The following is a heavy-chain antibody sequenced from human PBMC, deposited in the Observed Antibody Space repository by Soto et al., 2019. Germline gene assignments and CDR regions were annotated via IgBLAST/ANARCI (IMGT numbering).Heavy chain of an antibody. Sequence: QVQLVESGGGVVQPRTSLRVSCVGSGFTFRSYVMHWVRQAPGKGLEWVALTSYDGSDKYYDDSVRGRFTISRDNSRNTVDLQMDSLRLEDTAPYYCARWGTTGRLDVWGQGTVVSVSS. CDR1: GFTFRSYV. J-gene: IGHJ1*01. D-gene: IGHD3-10*01. CDR3: ARWGTTGRLDV. V-gene: IGHV3-30*19. CDR2: TSYDGSDK.